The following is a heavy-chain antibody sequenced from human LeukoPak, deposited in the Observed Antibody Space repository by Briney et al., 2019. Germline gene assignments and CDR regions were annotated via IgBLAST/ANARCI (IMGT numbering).Heavy chain of an antibody. D-gene: IGHD3-10*01. Sequence: GSLRLSCAASGLTFSSYVMSWVRPAPGKGLEWVSGISGSGGSTHYADSVKGRFTISRDNSKNTLYLQMNSLRAEDTAVYYCAKSASLWFGDSSDYWGQGTLVTVSS. V-gene: IGHV3-23*01. CDR3: AKSASLWFGDSSDY. CDR1: GLTFSSYV. CDR2: ISGSGGST. J-gene: IGHJ4*02.